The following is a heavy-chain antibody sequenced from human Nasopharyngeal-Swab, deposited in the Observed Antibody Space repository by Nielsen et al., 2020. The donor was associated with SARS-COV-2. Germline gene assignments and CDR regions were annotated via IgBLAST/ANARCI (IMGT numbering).Heavy chain of an antibody. Sequence: GGSLRLSCAASRFTFGDCGLIWVRQAPGKGLEWVSVIYSGGSTNYADSVKGRFTISRDNSKNPVYLQMNSLRDEDTAVYYCARVSVWSGYYGAVWGYMDVWGKGTTVTVSS. V-gene: IGHV3-66*01. D-gene: IGHD3-3*01. CDR1: RFTFGDCG. J-gene: IGHJ6*04. CDR2: IYSGGST. CDR3: ARVSVWSGYYGAVWGYMDV.